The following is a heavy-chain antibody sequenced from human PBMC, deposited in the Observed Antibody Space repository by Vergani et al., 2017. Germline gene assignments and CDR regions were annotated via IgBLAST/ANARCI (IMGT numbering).Heavy chain of an antibody. CDR3: ASCRDYGDYVGYYYYYMDV. J-gene: IGHJ6*03. CDR1: GFTVSSNY. D-gene: IGHD4-17*01. V-gene: IGHV3-53*01. Sequence: EVQLVESGGGLIQPGGSLRLSCAASGFTVSSNYMSWVRQAPGKGLEWVSVIYSGGSTYYADSVKGRFTISRDNSKNTLYLQMNSLRSEDTAVYYCASCRDYGDYVGYYYYYMDVWGKGTTVTVSS. CDR2: IYSGGST.